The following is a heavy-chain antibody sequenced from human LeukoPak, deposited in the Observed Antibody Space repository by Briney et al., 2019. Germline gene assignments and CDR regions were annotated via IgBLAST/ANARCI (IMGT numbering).Heavy chain of an antibody. CDR3: ARQMTGPYYYDSSGYYQFDY. D-gene: IGHD3-22*01. CDR2: ISYDGRNK. Sequence: GGSLRLSCAASGFPFSNHGMHWVRQAPGKGLEWVAVISYDGRNKYYADSVKGRFTISRDNSQNTLSLQMNSLRAEDTAVYYCARQMTGPYYYDSSGYYQFDYWGQGTLVTVSS. J-gene: IGHJ4*02. CDR1: GFPFSNHG. V-gene: IGHV3-30*03.